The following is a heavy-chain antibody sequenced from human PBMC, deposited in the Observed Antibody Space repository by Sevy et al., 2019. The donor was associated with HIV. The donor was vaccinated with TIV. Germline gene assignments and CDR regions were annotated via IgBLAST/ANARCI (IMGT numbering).Heavy chain of an antibody. CDR1: GYPFTSYG. J-gene: IGHJ4*02. Sequence: ASVKVSCKASGYPFTSYGITWVRQAPGQGLEWMGWISANNDDTNYAQKLQGRVTMTTDTPTSTAYMELRSLRSDDTAVYYCAREMKGWLKTADFAYWGQGTLVTVSS. D-gene: IGHD5-12*01. CDR2: ISANNDDT. CDR3: AREMKGWLKTADFAY. V-gene: IGHV1-18*01.